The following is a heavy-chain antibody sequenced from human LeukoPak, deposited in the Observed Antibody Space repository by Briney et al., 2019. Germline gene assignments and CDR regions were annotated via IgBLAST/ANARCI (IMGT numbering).Heavy chain of an antibody. CDR3: ARGYDYGDYVGYFDY. CDR2: ISAYNGNT. V-gene: IGHV1-18*01. J-gene: IGHJ4*02. CDR1: GYTFTSYG. Sequence: AAVKDSCKASGYTFTSYGISWVRQAPGQGLEWMGWISAYNGNTNYAQKLQGRVTMTTDTSTSTAYMELRSLRSDDTAVYYCARGYDYGDYVGYFDYWGQGTLVSV. D-gene: IGHD4-17*01.